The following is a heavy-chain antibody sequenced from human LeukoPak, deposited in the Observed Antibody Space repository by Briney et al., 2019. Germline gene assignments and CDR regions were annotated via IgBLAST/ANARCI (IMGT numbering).Heavy chain of an antibody. CDR3: ARKVLWFGELLSAPLDY. CDR2: ISSSSSYI. CDR1: GFTFSSYS. D-gene: IGHD3-10*01. J-gene: IGHJ4*02. Sequence: GGSLRLSCAASGFTFSSYSMNWVRQAPGKGLEWVSSISSSSSYIYYADSVKGRFTISRDNAKNSLYLQVNSLRAEDTAVYYCARKVLWFGELLSAPLDYWGQGTLVTVSS. V-gene: IGHV3-21*01.